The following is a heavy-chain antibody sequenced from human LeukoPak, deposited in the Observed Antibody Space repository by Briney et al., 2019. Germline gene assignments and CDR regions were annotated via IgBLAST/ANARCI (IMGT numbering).Heavy chain of an antibody. D-gene: IGHD6-13*01. CDR1: GGSISSYY. V-gene: IGHV4-59*08. J-gene: IGHJ4*02. CDR2: IFYNGSP. Sequence: SETLSLTCTVSGGSISSYYWSWIRQPPGKGLEWIGYIFYNGSPNYNPSLKSRLTMSIDTSKNHFSLKLTSVTAADTAVYYCARHGSSWSFDYWGQGTLVTVSS. CDR3: ARHGSSWSFDY.